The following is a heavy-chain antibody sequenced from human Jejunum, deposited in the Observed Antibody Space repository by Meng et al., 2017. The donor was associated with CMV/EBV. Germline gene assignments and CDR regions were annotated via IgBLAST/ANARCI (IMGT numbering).Heavy chain of an antibody. Sequence: AVSGLFFSDYWLTCVRQAPGGGLEWVADIKGDGNEKYYVDSVKRRFTISRDYDKNSLYLQMNRVRVEDTALYYCASDLGWYRFDNWGQGTLVTVSS. V-gene: IGHV3-7*01. CDR1: GLFFSDYW. D-gene: IGHD6-19*01. CDR2: IKGDGNEK. J-gene: IGHJ4*02. CDR3: ASDLGWYRFDN.